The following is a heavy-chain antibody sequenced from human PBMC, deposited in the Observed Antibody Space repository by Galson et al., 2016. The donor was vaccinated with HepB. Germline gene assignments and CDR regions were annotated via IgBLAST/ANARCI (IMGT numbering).Heavy chain of an antibody. CDR2: ISVSSSRT. Sequence: SLRLSCAASGFNFSGYAMGWVRQAPGKGLEWVSAISVSSSRTYDVESLKGRFTISRDNSKNTLYLQMSSLRAEDTAVYRCVKGLAEADHWGQGTLVTVSS. J-gene: IGHJ4*02. V-gene: IGHV3-23*01. CDR3: VKGLAEADH. CDR1: GFNFSGYA.